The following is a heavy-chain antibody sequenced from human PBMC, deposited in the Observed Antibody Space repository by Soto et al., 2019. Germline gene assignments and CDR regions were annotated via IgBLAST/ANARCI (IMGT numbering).Heavy chain of an antibody. CDR2: FDPKDGET. CDR3: ATGYNTNWGLDR. V-gene: IGHV1-24*01. CDR1: GYTLTELS. D-gene: IGHD7-27*01. Sequence: GASVKVSCKVSGYTLTELSMHWVRQAPGKGLEWMGGFDPKDGETLYAQKFQGRVTMTEDTSTNTAYMELSSLRSEDTAVYYCATGYNTNWGLDRWGQGTLVTVSS. J-gene: IGHJ5*02.